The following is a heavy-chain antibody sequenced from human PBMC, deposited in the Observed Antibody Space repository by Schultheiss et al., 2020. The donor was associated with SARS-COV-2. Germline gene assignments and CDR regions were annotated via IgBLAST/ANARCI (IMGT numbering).Heavy chain of an antibody. V-gene: IGHV4-34*01. Sequence: SETLSLTCAVSDGSFSDYYWTWIRQPPGKGLEWIGEIDHSGGTNYNPSLKSRVTILVDTSKNHLSLNLTSVTAADTAVYFCASAPTVTTWGSDYWGQGTLVTVSS. D-gene: IGHD4-17*01. CDR2: IDHSGGT. CDR1: DGSFSDYY. CDR3: ASAPTVTTWGSDY. J-gene: IGHJ4*02.